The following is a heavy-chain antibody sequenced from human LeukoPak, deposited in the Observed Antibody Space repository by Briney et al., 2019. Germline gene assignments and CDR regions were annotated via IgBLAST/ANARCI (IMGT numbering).Heavy chain of an antibody. CDR3: ARVYYYGSGSPFDY. V-gene: IGHV4-30-4*08. CDR1: GGSISSGVYY. J-gene: IGHJ4*02. Sequence: RTSETLSLTCTVSGGSISSGVYYWSWIRQHPGKGLEWIGYIYYSGSTYYNPSLKSRVTISVDTSKNQFSLKLSSVTAADTAVYYCARVYYYGSGSPFDYWGQGTLVTVSS. D-gene: IGHD3-10*01. CDR2: IYYSGST.